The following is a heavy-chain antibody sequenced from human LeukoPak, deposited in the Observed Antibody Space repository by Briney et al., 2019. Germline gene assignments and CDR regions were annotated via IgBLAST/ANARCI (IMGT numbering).Heavy chain of an antibody. V-gene: IGHV1-69*13. J-gene: IGHJ6*02. D-gene: IGHD1-1*01. Sequence: EASVKVSCKAPGGTFSSYAISWVRQAPGQGLEWMGGIIPIFGTANYAQKFQGRVTITADESTSTAYMELSSLRSEDTAVYYCARLTTSGDYYYYGMDVWGQGTTVTVSS. CDR2: IIPIFGTA. CDR1: GGTFSSYA. CDR3: ARLTTSGDYYYYGMDV.